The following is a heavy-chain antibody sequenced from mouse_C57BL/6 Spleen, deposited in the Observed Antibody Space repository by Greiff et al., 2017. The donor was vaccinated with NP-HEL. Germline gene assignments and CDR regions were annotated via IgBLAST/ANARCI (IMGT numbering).Heavy chain of an antibody. Sequence: DVQLVESGGGLVQPGGSMKLSCVASGFTFSNYWMNWVRQSPEKGLEWVAQIRLKSDNYATHYAESVKGRFTISRDDSKSSVYLQMNNLRAEDTGIYYCTGGTTVADYWGQGTTLTVSS. CDR2: IRLKSDNYAT. D-gene: IGHD1-1*01. CDR1: GFTFSNYW. J-gene: IGHJ2*01. CDR3: TGGTTVADY. V-gene: IGHV6-3*01.